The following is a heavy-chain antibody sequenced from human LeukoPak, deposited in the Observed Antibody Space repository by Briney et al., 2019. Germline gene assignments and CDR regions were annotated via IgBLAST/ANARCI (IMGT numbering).Heavy chain of an antibody. CDR1: GFAFNKYW. Sequence: GGSLRLSCAASGFAFNKYWMHWVRQAPGKGLVWVSRINGDGSNTSYADSVKGGFTISRDNAKNTLYLQMSSLRAEDTAVYYCATGNYYDSRGYYTFGHWGQGTLVTVSS. CDR2: INGDGSNT. J-gene: IGHJ4*02. D-gene: IGHD3-22*01. V-gene: IGHV3-74*01. CDR3: ATGNYYDSRGYYTFGH.